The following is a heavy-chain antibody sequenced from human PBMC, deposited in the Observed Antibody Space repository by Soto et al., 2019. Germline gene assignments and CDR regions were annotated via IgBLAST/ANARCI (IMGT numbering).Heavy chain of an antibody. CDR3: ASGTDNVYAAFDI. CDR2: INHSGST. Sequence: PSETLSLTCTVSGDSISNGGYYWSWIRQPPGKGLEWIGEINHSGSTNYNPSLKSRVTISVDTSKNQFSLKLSSVTAADTAVYYCASGTDNVYAAFDIWGQGTMVTVSS. CDR1: GDSISNGGYY. J-gene: IGHJ3*02. V-gene: IGHV4-34*01. D-gene: IGHD1-1*01.